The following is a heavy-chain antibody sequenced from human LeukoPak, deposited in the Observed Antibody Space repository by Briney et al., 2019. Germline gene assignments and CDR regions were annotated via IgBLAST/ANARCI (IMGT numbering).Heavy chain of an antibody. V-gene: IGHV1-69*04. Sequence: SVKVSCKASGGTFSSYAISWVRQAPGQGLEWMGRIIPILGIANYAQKFQGRVTITADKSTSTAYMELSSLRSEDTAVYYCARDPADDYYDSSGSFDYWGQGTLVTVSS. J-gene: IGHJ4*02. CDR3: ARDPADDYYDSSGSFDY. CDR2: IIPILGIA. D-gene: IGHD3-22*01. CDR1: GGTFSSYA.